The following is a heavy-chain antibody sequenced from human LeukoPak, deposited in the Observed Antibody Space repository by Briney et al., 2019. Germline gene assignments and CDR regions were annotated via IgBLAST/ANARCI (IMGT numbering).Heavy chain of an antibody. V-gene: IGHV3-23*01. J-gene: IGHJ4*02. D-gene: IGHD3-3*01. CDR1: GFTFSSYA. Sequence: GGSLRLSCAASGFTFSSYAMSWVRQAPGKGLEWVSAISGSGGSTYYADSVKDRFTISRDNSKNTLYLQMHSLRAEDTAVYYCAKSREYYDFWSGYYMETYFDYWGQGTLVTVSS. CDR3: AKSREYYDFWSGYYMETYFDY. CDR2: ISGSGGST.